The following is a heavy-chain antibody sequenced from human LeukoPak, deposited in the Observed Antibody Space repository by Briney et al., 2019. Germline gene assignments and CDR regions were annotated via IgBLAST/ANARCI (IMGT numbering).Heavy chain of an antibody. CDR1: GYTFTSYA. CDR2: INAGNGNT. V-gene: IGHV1-3*01. Sequence: ASVKVSCKASGYTFTSYAMHWVRQAPGQRPEWMGWINAGNGNTKYSQKFQGRVTITRDTSASTAYMELSSLRSEDTAVYYCATPLGYCSSTSCPYQIWGQGTLVTVSS. CDR3: ATPLGYCSSTSCPYQI. D-gene: IGHD2-2*01. J-gene: IGHJ4*02.